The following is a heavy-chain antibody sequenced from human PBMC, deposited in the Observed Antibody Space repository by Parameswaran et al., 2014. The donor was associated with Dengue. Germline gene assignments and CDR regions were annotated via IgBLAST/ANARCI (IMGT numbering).Heavy chain of an antibody. V-gene: IGHV2-5*01. J-gene: IGHJ4*02. D-gene: IGHD3-10*01. CDR2: IYWNDDK. Sequence: VRQAPGKALEWLAIIYWNDDKRYSPSLKSRLTITKDTSKNQVVLTMTNMDPVDTATYFCAHRGRIILARGLYFDYWGQGTLVTVSS. CDR3: AHRGRIILARGLYFDY.